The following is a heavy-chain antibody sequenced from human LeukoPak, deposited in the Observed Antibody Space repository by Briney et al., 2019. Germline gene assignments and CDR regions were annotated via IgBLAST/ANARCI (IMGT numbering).Heavy chain of an antibody. CDR3: ARENDYGDYEGAFDI. Sequence: SETLSLTCTVSGGSISSGSYYWSWIRQPAGKGLEWIGRIYTSGSTNYNPSLKSRVTISVDTSKNQFSLKLSPVTAADTAVYYCARENDYGDYEGAFDIWGQGTMVTVSS. CDR1: GGSISSGSYY. V-gene: IGHV4-61*02. CDR2: IYTSGST. D-gene: IGHD4-17*01. J-gene: IGHJ3*02.